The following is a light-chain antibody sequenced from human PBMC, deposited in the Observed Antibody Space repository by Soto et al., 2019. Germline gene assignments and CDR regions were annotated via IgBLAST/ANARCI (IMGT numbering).Light chain of an antibody. CDR1: QSVTSN. Sequence: EIVMTQSPATLSVSPGERATLSCRASQSVTSNLAWYQQKPGRAPRLLIDGASTRATGIPARFSGSGSGTEFTLTISNLQSEDFALYYCQHYFNWPYTFGQGTKLEIK. J-gene: IGKJ2*01. V-gene: IGKV3-15*01. CDR2: GAS. CDR3: QHYFNWPYT.